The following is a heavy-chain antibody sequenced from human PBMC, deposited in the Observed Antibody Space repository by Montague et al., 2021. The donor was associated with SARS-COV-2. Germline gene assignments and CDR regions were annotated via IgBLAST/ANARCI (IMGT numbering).Heavy chain of an antibody. CDR2: TYYRSKWYN. CDR1: GDSVSSNIAT. J-gene: IGHJ3*02. CDR3: ARHGRFSVIVNTPRGAFDI. D-gene: IGHD3-22*01. V-gene: IGHV6-1*01. Sequence: CAISGDSVSSNIATWNWIRQSPSRGLEWLGRTYYRSKWYNDYAVSVKSRITINPDTSKNQFSLRLSSLTAADTAVYYCARHGRFSVIVNTPRGAFDIWGPGTMVTVSS.